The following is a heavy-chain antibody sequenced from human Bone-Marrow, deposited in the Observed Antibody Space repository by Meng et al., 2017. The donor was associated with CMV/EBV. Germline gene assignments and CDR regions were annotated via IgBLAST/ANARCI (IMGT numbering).Heavy chain of an antibody. CDR2: IVVGSGNT. D-gene: IGHD1-26*01. V-gene: IGHV1-58*01. CDR3: AADSRKVGAHDY. CDR1: GFTFTSSA. J-gene: IGHJ4*02. Sequence: SVKVSCKASGFTFTSSAVQWVRQSRGQRLEWIGWIVVGSGNTNYAQKFQERVTITRDMSTSTAYMELSSLRSEDTAVYYCAADSRKVGAHDYSGQGTLVTVSS.